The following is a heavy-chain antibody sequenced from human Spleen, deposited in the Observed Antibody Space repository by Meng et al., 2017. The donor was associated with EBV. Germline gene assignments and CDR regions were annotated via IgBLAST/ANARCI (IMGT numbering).Heavy chain of an antibody. CDR1: GGSISSSSYY. Sequence: QLQLQESGPGLVKPSEXLSLTCTVPGGSISSSSYYWGWIRHAPGKGLEWVGSIYYSGSTYYNPSLKSRVPISVDTSKNQFSLKLYSVTAADTAVYYCARRKSSGWRQDYYFDYWGQGTLVTVSS. J-gene: IGHJ4*02. CDR2: IYYSGST. V-gene: IGHV4-39*01. D-gene: IGHD6-19*01. CDR3: ARRKSSGWRQDYYFDY.